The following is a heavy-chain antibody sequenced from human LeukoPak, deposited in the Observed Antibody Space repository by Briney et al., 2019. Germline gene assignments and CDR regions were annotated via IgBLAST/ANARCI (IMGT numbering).Heavy chain of an antibody. CDR3: AREGYCSGGSCYLGWDY. CDR1: GYTFTSYG. Sequence: ASVKVSCKASGYTFTSYGISWVRQAPGQGLEWMGWISAYNGNTNYAQKLQGRVTMTTDTSTSTAYMELRSLRSDDTAVYYCAREGYCSGGSCYLGWDYWGQGTLVTVSS. CDR2: ISAYNGNT. J-gene: IGHJ4*02. D-gene: IGHD2-15*01. V-gene: IGHV1-18*01.